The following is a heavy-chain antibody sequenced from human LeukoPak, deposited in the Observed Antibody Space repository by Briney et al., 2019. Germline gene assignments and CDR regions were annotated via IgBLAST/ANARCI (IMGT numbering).Heavy chain of an antibody. CDR1: GYSISSGYY. D-gene: IGHD3-16*02. Sequence: SETLSLTCAVSGYSISSGYYWGWIRQPPGKGLERIGSMYHSGSTYYNPSLKSRLTISVYTSKSQFSLKLSSVTAADTGVYYCARRYDYVWGSYRPPPRSLYYWGQGTLVTVSS. J-gene: IGHJ4*02. V-gene: IGHV4-38-2*01. CDR2: MYHSGST. CDR3: ARRYDYVWGSYRPPPRSLYY.